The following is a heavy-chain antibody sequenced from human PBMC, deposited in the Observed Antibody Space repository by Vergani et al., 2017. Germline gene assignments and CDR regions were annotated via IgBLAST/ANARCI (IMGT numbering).Heavy chain of an antibody. J-gene: IGHJ2*01. Sequence: QMQLQESGPGLVKASDTLSLTFPVSGDSLLSRSYYLVFIRQPPGKGLEWIGSIYNSGNGDSSSSLKSRVTISADTSKNQFSLRLSSVTAADTAVYYCASGKYYSXSTSHFRGRYFDVWGRGTLVTVPS. CDR3: ASGKYYSXSTSHFRGRYFDV. CDR1: GDSLLSRSYY. V-gene: IGHV4-39*01. D-gene: IGHD3-16*01. CDR2: IYNSGNG.